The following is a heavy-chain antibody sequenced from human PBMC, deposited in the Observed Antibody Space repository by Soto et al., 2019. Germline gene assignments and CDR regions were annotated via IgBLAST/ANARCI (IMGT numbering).Heavy chain of an antibody. CDR1: GFTFSSYA. Sequence: QVQLVESGGGVVQPGRSLRLSCAASGFTFSSYAMHWVRQAPGKGLEWVAVISYDGSNKYYADSVKGRFTISRDNSKNTRYLQMNSLRAEDTAVYYCAREGRGDAFDIWGQGTMVTVSS. V-gene: IGHV3-30-3*01. CDR3: AREGRGDAFDI. D-gene: IGHD3-10*01. CDR2: ISYDGSNK. J-gene: IGHJ3*02.